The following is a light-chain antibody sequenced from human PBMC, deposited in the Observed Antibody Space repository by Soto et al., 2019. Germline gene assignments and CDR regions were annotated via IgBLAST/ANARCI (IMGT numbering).Light chain of an antibody. J-gene: IGLJ3*02. CDR1: SYNIGGNY. V-gene: IGLV1-51*01. CDR3: ETWDSSLGSVV. Sequence: QSVLTQPPSVSAAPGQKVTISCSGSSYNIGGNYVSWYVQLPGTAPKFLIYGNNKRPSGIPDRFSGSKSGTSATLGITGLQTEDEADYYCETWDSSLGSVVFGGGTKVTVL. CDR2: GNN.